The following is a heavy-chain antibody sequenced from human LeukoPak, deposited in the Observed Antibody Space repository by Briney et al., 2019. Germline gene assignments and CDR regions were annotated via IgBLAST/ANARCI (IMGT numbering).Heavy chain of an antibody. V-gene: IGHV3-66*01. Sequence: GGSLRLSCAGSGFTINNNYMSWVRQAPGKGLEWVSVIYSGGSTYYADSVKGRFTISRDNSKNTLYLQMNSLRAEDTAVYYCARLLDEGYCSSTSAPFDPWGQGTLVTVSS. CDR2: IYSGGST. D-gene: IGHD2-2*01. CDR3: ARLLDEGYCSSTSAPFDP. CDR1: GFTINNNY. J-gene: IGHJ5*02.